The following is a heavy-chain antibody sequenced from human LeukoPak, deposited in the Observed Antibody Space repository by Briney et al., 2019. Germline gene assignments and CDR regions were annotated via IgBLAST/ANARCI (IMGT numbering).Heavy chain of an antibody. J-gene: IGHJ4*02. CDR3: ARGSSGYFDY. Sequence: KSSETLSLTCAVYGGSFSGYYWSWIRQPPGKGLEWIGEINHSGSTNYNPSLKSRVTMSVDTSKNQFSLKLSSVTAADTAVYYCARGSSGYFDYWGQGTLVTVSS. D-gene: IGHD3-22*01. V-gene: IGHV4-34*01. CDR2: INHSGST. CDR1: GGSFSGYY.